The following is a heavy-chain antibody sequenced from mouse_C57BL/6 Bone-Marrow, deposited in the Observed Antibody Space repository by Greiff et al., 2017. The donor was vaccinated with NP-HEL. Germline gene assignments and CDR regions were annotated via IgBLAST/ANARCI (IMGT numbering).Heavy chain of an antibody. CDR3: TRPIYYGNYYFDY. V-gene: IGHV6-6*01. D-gene: IGHD2-1*01. Sequence: EVKLMESGGGLVQPGGSMKLSCAASGFTFSDAWMDWVRQSPEKGLEWVAEIRNKANNHATYYAESVKGRFTISRDDSKSSVYLHMNSLRAEDTGIYYCTRPIYYGNYYFDYWGQGTTLTVSS. CDR1: GFTFSDAW. CDR2: IRNKANNHAT. J-gene: IGHJ2*01.